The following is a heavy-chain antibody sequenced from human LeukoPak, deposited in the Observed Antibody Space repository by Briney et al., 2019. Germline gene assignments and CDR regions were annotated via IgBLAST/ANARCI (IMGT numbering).Heavy chain of an antibody. J-gene: IGHJ4*02. CDR2: IKQDGSEK. CDR1: GFTFRDYW. D-gene: IGHD3-3*01. V-gene: IGHV3-7*01. Sequence: GGSLRLSCAASGFTFRDYWMSWVRQAPGKGLEWVANIKQDGSEKYYVDSVKGRFTISRDNAKNSLYLQMNSLRAEDTAVYYCARDSKWSGDDYWGQGTLVTVSS. CDR3: ARDSKWSGDDY.